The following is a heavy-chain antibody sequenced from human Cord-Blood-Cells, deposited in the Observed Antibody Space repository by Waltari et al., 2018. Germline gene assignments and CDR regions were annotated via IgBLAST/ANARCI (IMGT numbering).Heavy chain of an antibody. CDR2: SSGSGGIT. Sequence: EVQLLASGGGLVQPGGSLRLSCAASGFTFNSYAMSWVRQAPGKGVEGVEASSGSGGITYNADSVKGRFTISRDNSKHTLYLQMNSLRAEDTAVYYCAKGRSGSYYFDYWGQGTLVTVSS. CDR3: AKGRSGSYYFDY. CDR1: GFTFNSYA. D-gene: IGHD1-26*01. J-gene: IGHJ4*02. V-gene: IGHV3-23*01.